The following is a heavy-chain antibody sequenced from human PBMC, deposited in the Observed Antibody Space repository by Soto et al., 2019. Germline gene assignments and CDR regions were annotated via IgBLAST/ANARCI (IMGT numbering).Heavy chain of an antibody. CDR1: GFTFDGYM. Sequence: GGSLRLSCEASGFTFDGYMMHWVRQAPGKGLEWISLISWDGGSIDYADSIKGRFTVSRDNSKNSLFLDMHSLETEDTAVYYCAKEGNGGASLDSWGQGTLVTVSS. J-gene: IGHJ5*01. D-gene: IGHD2-21*01. V-gene: IGHV3-43*01. CDR2: ISWDGGSI. CDR3: AKEGNGGASLDS.